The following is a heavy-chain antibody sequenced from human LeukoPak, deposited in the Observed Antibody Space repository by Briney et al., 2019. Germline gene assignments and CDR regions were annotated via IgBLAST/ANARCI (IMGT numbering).Heavy chain of an antibody. V-gene: IGHV3-33*01. CDR3: ARDAQRGFDYSNSLKY. D-gene: IGHD4-11*01. J-gene: IGHJ4*01. CDR2: IWSDGSNR. Sequence: GGSLRLSCVASGFIFSHYGIHWVRQAPGKGLEWVAVIWSDGSNRFYAGSVKGRFTISRDNSQNTVFLQMNSLRAEDTAMYYCARDAQRGFDYSNSLKYWGHGILVTVSS. CDR1: GFIFSHYG.